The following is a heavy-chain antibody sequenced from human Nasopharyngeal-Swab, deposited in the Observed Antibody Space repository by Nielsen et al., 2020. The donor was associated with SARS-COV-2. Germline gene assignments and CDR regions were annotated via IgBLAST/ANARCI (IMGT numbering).Heavy chain of an antibody. J-gene: IGHJ3*02. V-gene: IGHV4-39*01. CDR3: ARHGFRQLERFLMAFDI. D-gene: IGHD1-1*01. CDR1: GGSISSSSYY. CDR2: IYYSGST. Sequence: SETLSLTCTVSGGSISSSSYYWGWIRQPPGKGLEWIGSIYYSGSTYYSPSLKSRVTISVDTSKNQFSLKLSSVTAADTAVYYCARHGFRQLERFLMAFDIWGQGTMVTVSS.